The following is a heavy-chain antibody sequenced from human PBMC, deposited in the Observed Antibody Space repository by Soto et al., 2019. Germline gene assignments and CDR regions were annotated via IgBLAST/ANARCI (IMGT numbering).Heavy chain of an antibody. CDR3: TRGWGGYFDL. CDR1: GVSISSYY. J-gene: IGHJ2*01. Sequence: QLQESGPGLVKPSETLSLTCTVSGVSISSYYWSWIRQPPGKGLEWIGYIYYSGSTNYNPSLKSRVTIPVDTSKNQFSLKLSSVTAADTAVYYCTRGWGGYFDLWGRGTLVTVSS. CDR2: IYYSGST. D-gene: IGHD1-26*01. V-gene: IGHV4-59*01.